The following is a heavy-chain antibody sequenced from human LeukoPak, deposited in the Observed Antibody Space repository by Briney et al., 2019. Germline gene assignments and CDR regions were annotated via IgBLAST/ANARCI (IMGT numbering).Heavy chain of an antibody. J-gene: IGHJ6*04. V-gene: IGHV3-30*04. D-gene: IGHD2-15*01. CDR2: ISYDGSNK. CDR1: GFTFSSYA. CDR3: ARDWRVIVVVVAPYYYGMDV. Sequence: GRSLRLSCAASGFTFSSYAMHWVRQAPGKGLEWVAVISYDGSNKYYADSVKGRFTISRDNSKNTLYLQMNSLRAEDTAVYYCARDWRVIVVVVAPYYYGMDVWGKGTTVTVSS.